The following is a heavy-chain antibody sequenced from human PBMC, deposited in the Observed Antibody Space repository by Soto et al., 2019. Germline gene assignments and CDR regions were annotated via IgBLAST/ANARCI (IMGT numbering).Heavy chain of an antibody. CDR2: TSYRSKWYN. Sequence: PSQTLSLTCAISGDSVSSNSAAWNWIRQSPSRGLEWLGRTSYRSKWYNDYAVSVKSRITINPDTSKNQFSLQLNSVTPEDTAVYFCARLTMIRGVIIPFDSWGQGTLVTVSS. D-gene: IGHD3-10*01. J-gene: IGHJ4*02. CDR1: GDSVSSNSAA. V-gene: IGHV6-1*01. CDR3: ARLTMIRGVIIPFDS.